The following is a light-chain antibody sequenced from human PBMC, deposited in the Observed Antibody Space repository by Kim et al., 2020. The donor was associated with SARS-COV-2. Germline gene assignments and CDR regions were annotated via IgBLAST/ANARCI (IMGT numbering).Light chain of an antibody. V-gene: IGLV2-23*02. CDR3: CSYAAGTTSVV. Sequence: QSVVTQPASVSGSPGQSITISCTGTSSDVGSYNLVSWYQQHPGKAPKVMIYGVSKRPSGVPNRFSGSKSGNTASLTISGLQAEDEADYYCCSYAAGTTSVVFGGGTKVTVL. CDR1: SSDVGSYNL. J-gene: IGLJ2*01. CDR2: GVS.